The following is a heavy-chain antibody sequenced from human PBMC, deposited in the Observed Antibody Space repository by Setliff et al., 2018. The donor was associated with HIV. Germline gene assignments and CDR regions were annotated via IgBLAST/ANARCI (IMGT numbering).Heavy chain of an antibody. CDR3: ARGLDIVLMVYAIPDAFDI. D-gene: IGHD2-8*01. V-gene: IGHV4-38-2*01. CDR1: GYSISSGYY. CDR2: IYHSGST. J-gene: IGHJ3*02. Sequence: SETLSLTCAVSGYSISSGYYWGWIRQPPGKGLEWIGSIYHSGSTYYNPSLKSRVTISVDTSMNQFSLKLSSVTAADTAVYYCARGLDIVLMVYAIPDAFDIWGQGTMVTVSS.